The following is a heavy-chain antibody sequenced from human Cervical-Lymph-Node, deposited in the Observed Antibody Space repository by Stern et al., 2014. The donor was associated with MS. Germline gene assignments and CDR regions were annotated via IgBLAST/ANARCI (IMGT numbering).Heavy chain of an antibody. Sequence: VQLVESGGAVVQPGRSLRLSCAASGFTFSSYGMHLVRQAPGKVLECETVISYDGNHKYYAASVKGRFTISRDNSKNTLHLQMNSVTPDDTAIYYCARDYEDTSMLFDHWGQGTLVTVSS. D-gene: IGHD2-8*01. V-gene: IGHV3-30*03. J-gene: IGHJ4*02. CDR2: ISYDGNHK. CDR3: ARDYEDTSMLFDH. CDR1: GFTFSSYG.